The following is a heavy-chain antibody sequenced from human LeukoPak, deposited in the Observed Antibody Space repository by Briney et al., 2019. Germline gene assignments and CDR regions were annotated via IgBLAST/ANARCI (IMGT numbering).Heavy chain of an antibody. CDR2: IYSGGRT. V-gene: IGHV3-53*01. CDR1: GFIVSSKY. J-gene: IGHJ4*02. D-gene: IGHD5-12*01. CDR3: AKSWARGYSGYDLDY. Sequence: PGGSLRLSCAASGFIVSSKYMSWVRQAPGMGLEWVSIIYSGGRTYYADSVKGRFTISRDNSKNTLYLQMNSLRAEDTAVYYCAKSWARGYSGYDLDYWGQGTLVTVSS.